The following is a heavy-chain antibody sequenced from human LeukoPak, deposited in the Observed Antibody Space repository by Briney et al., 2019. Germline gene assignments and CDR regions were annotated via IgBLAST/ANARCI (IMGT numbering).Heavy chain of an antibody. CDR2: ISHDGNNK. CDR3: ARDVIGGYYPPYHYFMDL. J-gene: IGHJ6*03. V-gene: IGHV3-30*04. Sequence: GGSLRLSCAASAFIFSVYPMHWVRRAPGKGLEWVALISHDGNNKYFGDSVKGRFTISRDNSKNTLYLEMNSLGPEDTAVYYCARDVIGGYYPPYHYFMDLWGKGTTVTVSS. CDR1: AFIFSVYP. D-gene: IGHD3-10*01.